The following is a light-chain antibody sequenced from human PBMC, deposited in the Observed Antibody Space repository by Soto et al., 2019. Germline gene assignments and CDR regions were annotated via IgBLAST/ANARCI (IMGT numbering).Light chain of an antibody. CDR3: QQYKNWPPIT. V-gene: IGKV3-15*01. J-gene: IGKJ5*01. CDR2: GAS. Sequence: EIVMTQSPATLSVSPGDGATLSCRASQSLSSSLAWYQQTPGQAPRLLIYGASTRATGIPARFSGSGSGTEFTLTISSLQSEDFAVYYCQQYKNWPPITFGQGTRLEIK. CDR1: QSLSSS.